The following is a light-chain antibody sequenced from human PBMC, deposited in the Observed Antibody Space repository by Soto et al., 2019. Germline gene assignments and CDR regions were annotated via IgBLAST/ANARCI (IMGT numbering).Light chain of an antibody. CDR3: SSYTSSSTLV. J-gene: IGLJ2*01. Sequence: QSALTKPASVSGSPGQSITISCTGTSIDVGGYNYVSWYQQHPGKAPKLMIYDVSNRPSGVSNRFSGSKSGNTASLTISGLQAEDEADYYCSSYTSSSTLVFGGGTQLTVL. V-gene: IGLV2-14*01. CDR1: SIDVGGYNY. CDR2: DVS.